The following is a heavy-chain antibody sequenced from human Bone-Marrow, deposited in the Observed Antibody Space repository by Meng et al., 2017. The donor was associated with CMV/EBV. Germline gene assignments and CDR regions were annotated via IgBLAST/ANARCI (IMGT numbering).Heavy chain of an antibody. J-gene: IGHJ5*02. CDR2: IIPILGIA. V-gene: IGHV1-69*02. CDR3: AGPSLRFFRT. D-gene: IGHD3-3*01. CDR1: GGTFSSYT. Sequence: SVKVSCKASGGTFSSYTISWVRQAPGQGLEWMGRIIPILGIANYAQKFQGRVTITTDESTSTAYMELSSLRSEDTAVYYCAGPSLRFFRTWGQGTLVTVSS.